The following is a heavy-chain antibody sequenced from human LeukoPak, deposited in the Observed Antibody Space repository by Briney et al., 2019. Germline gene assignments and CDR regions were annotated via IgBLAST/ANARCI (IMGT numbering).Heavy chain of an antibody. J-gene: IGHJ5*02. CDR3: ASTNCSSASCYGANWFDP. CDR2: IYYSGNT. CDR1: GGSISSGDYY. V-gene: IGHV4-30-4*08. Sequence: KPSETLSLTCTVSGGSISSGDYYWSWIRQPPGKGLEWIGYIYYSGNTFHYNPSLKSRVNISVDTSKNQFSLRLSSVTAVDTAVYYCASTNCSSASCYGANWFDPWGQGTLVTVSS. D-gene: IGHD2-2*01.